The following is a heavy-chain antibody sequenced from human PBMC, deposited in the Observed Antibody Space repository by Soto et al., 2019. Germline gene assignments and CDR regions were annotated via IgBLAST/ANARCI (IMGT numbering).Heavy chain of an antibody. CDR1: GYSFTSYW. V-gene: IGHV5-10-1*01. Sequence: GASLKISCKVSGYSFTSYWISWLRQMPGKVLEWMGRIDPSDSYTNYSPSFQGHVTISADKSISTAYLQWSSLKASDTAMYYCARRRYCSSTSCYRLRNYYYYGMEVWGQGTTVNLS. CDR3: ARRRYCSSTSCYRLRNYYYYGMEV. CDR2: IDPSDSYT. D-gene: IGHD2-2*01. J-gene: IGHJ6*01.